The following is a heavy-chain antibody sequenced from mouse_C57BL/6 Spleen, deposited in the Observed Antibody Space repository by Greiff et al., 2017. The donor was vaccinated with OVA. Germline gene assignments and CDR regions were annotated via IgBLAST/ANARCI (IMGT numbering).Heavy chain of an antibody. J-gene: IGHJ4*01. CDR2: ISSGGDYI. D-gene: IGHD1-1*01. CDR3: TRGGYGNSYLYYYARDY. V-gene: IGHV5-9-1*02. Sequence: DVKLVESGEGLVKPGGSLKLSCAASGFTFSSYAMSWVRQTPEKRLEWVAYISSGGDYIYYADTVKGRFTISRDNARNTLYLQMSSLKSEDTAMYYCTRGGYGNSYLYYYARDYWGQGTSVTVSS. CDR1: GFTFSSYA.